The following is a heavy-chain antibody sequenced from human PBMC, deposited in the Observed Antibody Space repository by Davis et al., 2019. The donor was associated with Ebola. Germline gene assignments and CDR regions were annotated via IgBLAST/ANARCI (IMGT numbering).Heavy chain of an antibody. CDR3: ARDRPLDFFFGDYYGMDV. CDR2: IYYSGST. D-gene: IGHD3-16*01. Sequence: SETLSLTCTVSGGSISSYYWSWIRQPPGKGLEWIGYIYYSGSTNYNPSLKSRVTISVDTSKNQFSLKLGSVTAADTAVYYFARDRPLDFFFGDYYGMDVWGQGTTVTVSS. CDR1: GGSISSYY. J-gene: IGHJ6*02. V-gene: IGHV4-59*01.